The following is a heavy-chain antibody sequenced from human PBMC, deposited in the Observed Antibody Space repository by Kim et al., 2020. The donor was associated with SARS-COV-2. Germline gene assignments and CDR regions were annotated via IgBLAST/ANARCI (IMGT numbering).Heavy chain of an antibody. D-gene: IGHD3-10*01. CDR1: GFTFSGSA. V-gene: IGHV3-73*01. J-gene: IGHJ5*02. CDR2: IRSKANSYAT. Sequence: GGSLRLSCAASGFTFSGSAMHWVRQASGKGLEWVGRIRSKANSYATAYAATVKGRFTISRDDSKNTAYLQMNSLKTEDTAVYYCTKSFLYDPWGQGTLVTVSS. CDR3: TKSFLYDP.